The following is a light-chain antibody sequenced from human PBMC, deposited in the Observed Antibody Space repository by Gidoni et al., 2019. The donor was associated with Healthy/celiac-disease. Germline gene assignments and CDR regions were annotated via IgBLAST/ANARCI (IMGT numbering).Light chain of an antibody. Sequence: DIVMTQSPLSLPVTPGEPASISCRSSQSLLHSNGYNYLDWYLQKPGQSPQLLIYLGSNRASGVPDRFSGSGSGTDFTLKISRVEAEDVGVYYCMQALQTPPGFXQXTKVXIK. CDR1: QSLLHSNGYNY. CDR3: MQALQTPPG. J-gene: IGKJ1*01. CDR2: LGS. V-gene: IGKV2-28*01.